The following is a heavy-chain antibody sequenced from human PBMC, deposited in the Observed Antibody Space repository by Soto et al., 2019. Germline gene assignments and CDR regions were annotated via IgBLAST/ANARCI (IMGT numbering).Heavy chain of an antibody. CDR1: GDSVSDGLFH. V-gene: IGHV4-61*01. D-gene: IGHD4-4*01. CDR2: ISHLGRL. J-gene: IGHJ4*02. CDR3: ATSSTLQCDYCFEH. Sequence: QVLLQGSGPGLVKPSETLSLTCTVSGDSVSDGLFHLHWIRQPPGKGLEWIGYISHLGRLNYNPSLARRVTVSRDTSKTQFSLTLTSVTTADTAMYYCATSSTLQCDYCFEHWGQGLMVTVSS.